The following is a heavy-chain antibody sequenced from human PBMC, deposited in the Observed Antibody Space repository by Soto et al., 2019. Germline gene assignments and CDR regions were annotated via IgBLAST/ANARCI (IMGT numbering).Heavy chain of an antibody. CDR1: GDSVSSNSAA. D-gene: IGHD5-18*01. CDR3: ARVNTAAPGHWFDP. J-gene: IGHJ5*02. Sequence: SQTLSLTCAISGDSVSSNSAAWNWIRQSPSRGLEWLGRTYYRSKWYNDYAVSVKSRITINPDTSKNQFTLQLNSVTPEDTAVYYCARVNTAAPGHWFDPWGQGTLVTVSS. CDR2: TYYRSKWYN. V-gene: IGHV6-1*01.